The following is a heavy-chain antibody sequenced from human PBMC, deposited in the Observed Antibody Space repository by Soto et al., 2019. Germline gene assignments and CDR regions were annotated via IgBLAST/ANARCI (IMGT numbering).Heavy chain of an antibody. Sequence: QVQLVQSGAEVKKPGASVKVSCKASGYTFTNYYMHWVRQAPGQGLEWMGIINPSGGSTSYAQKFRDRVTMTRDTCTSTVYMELSSLRSEDTAVYYCAREDSSSAGGDFDYWGQGTLVTVSS. CDR3: AREDSSSAGGDFDY. V-gene: IGHV1-46*01. D-gene: IGHD6-6*01. CDR2: INPSGGST. CDR1: GYTFTNYY. J-gene: IGHJ4*02.